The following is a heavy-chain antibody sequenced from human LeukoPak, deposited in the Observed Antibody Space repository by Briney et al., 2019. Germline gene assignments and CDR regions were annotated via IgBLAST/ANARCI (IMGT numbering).Heavy chain of an antibody. J-gene: IGHJ4*02. CDR2: IYTSGST. CDR3: ARGGRAARATPFDY. D-gene: IGHD6-6*01. Sequence: SETLSLTCTVSGGSISSYYWSWIRQPAGKGLEWIGRIYTSGSTNYNPSLKSRVTMSVDTSKNQFSLKLSSVTAADTAVYYCARGGRAARATPFDYWGQGTLVTVSS. CDR1: GGSISSYY. V-gene: IGHV4-4*07.